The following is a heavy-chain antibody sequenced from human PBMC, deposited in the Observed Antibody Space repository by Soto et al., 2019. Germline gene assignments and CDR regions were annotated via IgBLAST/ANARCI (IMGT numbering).Heavy chain of an antibody. CDR1: AFTFRIDA. D-gene: IGHD1-1*01. Sequence: SLSFSCPAPAFTFRIDAMSSARQAPGKGLESVSSISDSSTYIFYAASVKGRFTVSRDNAKNSLYLQLNGLRADDTAFYYCARCAAMECLKTSAINYWGQGALVTVSS. V-gene: IGHV3-21*01. CDR3: ARCAAMECLKTSAINY. J-gene: IGHJ4*02. CDR2: ISDSSTYI.